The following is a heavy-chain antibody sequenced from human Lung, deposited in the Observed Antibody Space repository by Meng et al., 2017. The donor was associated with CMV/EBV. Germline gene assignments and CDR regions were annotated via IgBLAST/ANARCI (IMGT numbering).Heavy chain of an antibody. CDR1: GDHVSSNSAA. J-gene: IGHJ5*02. CDR2: TYYRSKWYN. V-gene: IGHV6-1*01. D-gene: IGHD3-22*01. Sequence: SQXXXLTXAISGDHVSSNSAAWNWIRQSPSRGLEWLGRTYYRSKWYNDFAPSVKSRITFNPDTSKNQLSLHLTSVTPEDTAVYYCARDLNYYDSSGNYYVGWLDPWXQGTLVTVSS. CDR3: ARDLNYYDSSGNYYVGWLDP.